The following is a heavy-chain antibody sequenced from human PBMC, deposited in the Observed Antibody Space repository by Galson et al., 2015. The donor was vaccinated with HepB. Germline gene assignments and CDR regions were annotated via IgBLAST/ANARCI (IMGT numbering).Heavy chain of an antibody. CDR1: GFTFSSYG. Sequence: SLRLSCAASGFTFSSYGMHWVRQAPGKGLEWVAVIWYDGISKYYADSVKGRFTISRDISKNTLFLQMNSLRAADTAVYYCARDSAEADYFDYWGQGTLVTVSS. CDR2: IWYDGISK. D-gene: IGHD2-15*01. J-gene: IGHJ4*02. V-gene: IGHV3-33*01. CDR3: ARDSAEADYFDY.